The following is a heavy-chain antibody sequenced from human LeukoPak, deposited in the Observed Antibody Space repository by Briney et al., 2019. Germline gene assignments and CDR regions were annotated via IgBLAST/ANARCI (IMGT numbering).Heavy chain of an antibody. CDR1: GGSFSGYY. V-gene: IGHV4-34*01. CDR2: INHSGST. D-gene: IGHD3-22*01. Sequence: PSETLSLTCAVYGGSFSGYYWSWIRQPPGKGLEWIGEINHSGSTNYNPSLKSRVTISVDTSRNQFSLKLSSVTAADTAVYYCARGRRGYYYDSSGYYYDYWGQGTLVTVSS. J-gene: IGHJ4*02. CDR3: ARGRRGYYYDSSGYYYDY.